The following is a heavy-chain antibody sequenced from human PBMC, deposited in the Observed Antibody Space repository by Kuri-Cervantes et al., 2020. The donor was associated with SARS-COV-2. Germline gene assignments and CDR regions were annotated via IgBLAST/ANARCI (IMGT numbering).Heavy chain of an antibody. CDR1: GGSFSGYY. CDR3: ARLEVFGVTGYYYMDV. CDR2: INHSGST. V-gene: IGHV4-34*01. J-gene: IGHJ6*03. Sequence: SQTLSLTCAVYGGSFSGYYWSWIRQLPGKGLEWIGEINHSGSTNYNPSLKSRVTISVDTSKNQFSLKLSSVTAADTAVYYCARLEVFGVTGYYYMDVWGKGTTVTVSS. D-gene: IGHD3-3*01.